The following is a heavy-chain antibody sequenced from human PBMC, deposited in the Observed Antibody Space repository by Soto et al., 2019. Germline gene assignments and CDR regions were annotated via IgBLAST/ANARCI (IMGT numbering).Heavy chain of an antibody. V-gene: IGHV3-23*01. CDR3: AKDPGYSSGWYVDYCDY. Sequence: GGPLRLSCAASGFTFSSHAMGWVRQAPEKGLEWVSAISGSGGSTYYADSVKGRFTISRDNSKNTLYLQMNSLRAEDTAVYYCAKDPGYSSGWYVDYCDYWGQGTLVTVPQ. J-gene: IGHJ4*02. CDR2: ISGSGGST. D-gene: IGHD6-19*01. CDR1: GFTFSSHA.